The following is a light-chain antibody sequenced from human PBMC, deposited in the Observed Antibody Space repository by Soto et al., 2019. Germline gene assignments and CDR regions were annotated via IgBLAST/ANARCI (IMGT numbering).Light chain of an antibody. CDR3: QQYDNLPPT. J-gene: IGKJ3*01. V-gene: IGKV3-15*01. Sequence: ERVMTQSPATLSVSPGERATLSCRASQSVGSNLAWYQQKPGQAPRLLIFGASSRATGVPARFSGSGSGTEFTLTINSLQSEAFAVYFCQQYDNLPPTFGPGTKVDIK. CDR1: QSVGSN. CDR2: GAS.